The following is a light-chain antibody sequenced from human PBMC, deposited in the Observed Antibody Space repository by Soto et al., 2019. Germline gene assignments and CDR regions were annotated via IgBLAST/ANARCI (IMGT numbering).Light chain of an antibody. J-gene: IGKJ1*01. CDR1: ENVRTF. CDR2: GAS. V-gene: IGKV3-11*01. Sequence: EVVFTQSPATLSLSPGERATLSCRASENVRTFVDWYPQKPGQAPRLLIYGASNRETGIPARFSGSGAGTECTLTISNLEPEDVAVDYCQQYGTSTRTFGQGTKVDIK. CDR3: QQYGTSTRT.